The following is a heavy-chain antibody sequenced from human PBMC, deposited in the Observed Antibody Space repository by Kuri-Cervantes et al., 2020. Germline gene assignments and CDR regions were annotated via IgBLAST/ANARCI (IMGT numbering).Heavy chain of an antibody. J-gene: IGHJ4*02. V-gene: IGHV3-7*01. Sequence: GGSLRLSCAASGFTFSSYWMSWVRQAPGKGLEWVANIKQDGSEKYYVDSVKGRFTISRDNAKNSLYLQMNSLRAEDTAVYYCARDRYYYDSSGYSEIYYFDYWGQGTLVTDSS. D-gene: IGHD3-22*01. CDR3: ARDRYYYDSSGYSEIYYFDY. CDR2: IKQDGSEK. CDR1: GFTFSSYW.